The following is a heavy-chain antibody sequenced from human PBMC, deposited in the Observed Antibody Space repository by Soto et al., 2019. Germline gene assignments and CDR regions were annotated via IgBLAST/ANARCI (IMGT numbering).Heavy chain of an antibody. CDR3: ARSIVVVTAIDY. Sequence: ASVKVSCKASGYTFTSYAMHWVRQAPGQRLEWMGWINAGNGNTKYSQKFQGRVTITRDTSASTAYMELSSLRSEDTAVYYCARSIVVVTAIDYWGQGNLVTVSS. CDR2: INAGNGNT. D-gene: IGHD2-21*02. CDR1: GYTFTSYA. J-gene: IGHJ4*02. V-gene: IGHV1-3*01.